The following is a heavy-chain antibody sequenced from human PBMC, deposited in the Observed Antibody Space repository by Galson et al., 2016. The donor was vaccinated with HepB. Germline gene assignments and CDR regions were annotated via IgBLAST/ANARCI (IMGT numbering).Heavy chain of an antibody. CDR2: LPSENNIK. D-gene: IGHD3-10*01. J-gene: IGHJ4*02. CDR3: ACNRRGVFLLDC. Sequence: SLRLSCAASGFTFNDYSMNWVRQAPGKGLEWVSYLPSENNIKHYADSVRGRFTISRDNAKNSLYLQMNSLRVEDTAVYYCACNRRGVFLLDCWGQGTLVTVSS. CDR1: GFTFNDYS. V-gene: IGHV3-48*01.